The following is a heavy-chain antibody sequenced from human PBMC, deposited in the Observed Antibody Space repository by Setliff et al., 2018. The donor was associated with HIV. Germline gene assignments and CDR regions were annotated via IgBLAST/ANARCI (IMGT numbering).Heavy chain of an antibody. CDR3: ARGHCSGTNCYGVDYYGMDV. CDR2: IYQSGSA. Sequence: PSETLSLTCVVSGDSISYGGFAWSWIRQPPGKALEWIGYIYQSGSAGYNPSLKSRVSMSVDKSKNQFSVKLTSVTAADTAVYYCARGHCSGTNCYGVDYYGMDVWGQGTTVTV. J-gene: IGHJ6*02. CDR1: GDSISYGGFA. D-gene: IGHD2-2*01. V-gene: IGHV4-30-2*01.